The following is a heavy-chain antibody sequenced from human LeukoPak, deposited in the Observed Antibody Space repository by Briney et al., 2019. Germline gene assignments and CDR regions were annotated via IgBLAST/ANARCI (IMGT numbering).Heavy chain of an antibody. V-gene: IGHV4-39*07. CDR2: IYHSGST. CDR1: GGSISSSSYY. CDR3: ARDGSTSRAAEYFQH. J-gene: IGHJ1*01. D-gene: IGHD2-2*01. Sequence: SETLSLTCTVSGGSISSSSYYWGWIRQPPGKGLEWIGSIYHSGSTYYNPSLKSRVTISVDTSKNQFSLKLSSVTAADTAVYYCARDGSTSRAAEYFQHWGQGTLVTVSS.